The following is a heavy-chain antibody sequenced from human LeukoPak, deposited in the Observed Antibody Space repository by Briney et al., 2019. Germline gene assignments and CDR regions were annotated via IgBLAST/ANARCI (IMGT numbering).Heavy chain of an antibody. V-gene: IGHV1-8*01. CDR2: MNPNSGNT. CDR3: ARVQVLRRRGYSYGPGFDY. Sequence: ASAKVSCKASGYTFTSYDINWVRQATGQGLEWMGWMNPNSGNTGYAQKFQGRVTMTRNTSISTAYMELSSLRSEDTAVYYCARVQVLRRRGYSYGPGFDYWGQGTLVTVSS. J-gene: IGHJ4*02. D-gene: IGHD5-18*01. CDR1: GYTFTSYD.